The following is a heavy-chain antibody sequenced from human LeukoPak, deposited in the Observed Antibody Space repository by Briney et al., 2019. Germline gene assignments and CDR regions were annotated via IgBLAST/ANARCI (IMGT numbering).Heavy chain of an antibody. Sequence: SETLSLTCTVSGGSISSYYWSWIRQPPGKGLEWIGYIYYSGSTNYNPSLKSRVTISVDTSKNQFSLKLSSVTAADTAVYYCARVVYAYYFDYWGQGTQVTVSS. CDR2: IYYSGST. V-gene: IGHV4-59*12. CDR3: ARVVYAYYFDY. J-gene: IGHJ4*02. CDR1: GGSISSYY. D-gene: IGHD2-8*01.